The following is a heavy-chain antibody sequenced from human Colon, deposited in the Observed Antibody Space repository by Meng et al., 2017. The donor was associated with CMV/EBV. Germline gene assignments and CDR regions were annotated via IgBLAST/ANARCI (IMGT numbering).Heavy chain of an antibody. J-gene: IGHJ4*02. Sequence: GESLKISCEASGFTFSSTPMNWVRQAPGKGLEWVSSISSLSNDIYYADSVKGRFTISRDNAKNSLYLEMSSLGAEDTAVYFCARDGFASAFFDSWGQGTLVTVSS. CDR1: GFTFSSTP. CDR2: ISSLSNDI. D-gene: IGHD5-12*01. CDR3: ARDGFASAFFDS. V-gene: IGHV3-21*01.